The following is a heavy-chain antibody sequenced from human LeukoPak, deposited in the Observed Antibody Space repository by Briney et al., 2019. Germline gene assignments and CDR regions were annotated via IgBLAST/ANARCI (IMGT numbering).Heavy chain of an antibody. J-gene: IGHJ3*01. Sequence: SETLSLTCAVYGGSFSGYYWSWIRQPPGKGLECIGEINHSGSTNYNPSLKSRVTISVDTSKNQFSLKLSSVTAADTAVYYCAKVYSSSSRDAFDVWGPGTMVTVSS. CDR2: INHSGST. CDR1: GGSFSGYY. V-gene: IGHV4-34*01. D-gene: IGHD6-6*01. CDR3: AKVYSSSSRDAFDV.